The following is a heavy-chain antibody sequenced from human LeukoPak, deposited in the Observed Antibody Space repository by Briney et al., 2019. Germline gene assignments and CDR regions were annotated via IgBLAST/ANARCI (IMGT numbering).Heavy chain of an antibody. J-gene: IGHJ4*02. V-gene: IGHV3-23*01. Sequence: RGSLRLSCAASGFTFSSYAMSWVRQAPGKGLEWVSAISGSGGSTYYADSVKGRFTISRDNSKNTLYLQMNSLRAEDTAVYYCAKGLANWGSRAYYFDYWGQGTLVTVSS. CDR2: ISGSGGST. CDR3: AKGLANWGSRAYYFDY. D-gene: IGHD7-27*01. CDR1: GFTFSSYA.